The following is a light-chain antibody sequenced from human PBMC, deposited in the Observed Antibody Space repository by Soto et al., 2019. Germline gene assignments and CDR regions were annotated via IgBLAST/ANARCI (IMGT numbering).Light chain of an antibody. Sequence: DIQMTQSPSTLPASVGDRVTITCRASQSISSSLAWYQQKPGKAPKLLIYDASSLESGVPSRFSGSGSGTEFTLTINSLQPDDFATYYCQQYNSYWTFGQGTKVEIK. CDR1: QSISSS. CDR3: QQYNSYWT. CDR2: DAS. V-gene: IGKV1-5*01. J-gene: IGKJ1*01.